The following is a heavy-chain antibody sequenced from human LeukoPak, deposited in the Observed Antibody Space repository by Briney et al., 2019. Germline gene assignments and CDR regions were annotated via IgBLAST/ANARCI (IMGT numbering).Heavy chain of an antibody. D-gene: IGHD7-27*01. CDR2: INQGGGET. Sequence: PGGSLRLSCAASGFPFINYGMNWVRQAPGKGPEWVGNINQGGGETNYVDSVKGRFSISRDNAKTSLYLQMNSLRAEDTAVYYCATDRQVGTGDPRFDYRGQGALVTVSS. CDR1: GFPFINYG. CDR3: ATDRQVGTGDPRFDY. V-gene: IGHV3-7*01. J-gene: IGHJ4*02.